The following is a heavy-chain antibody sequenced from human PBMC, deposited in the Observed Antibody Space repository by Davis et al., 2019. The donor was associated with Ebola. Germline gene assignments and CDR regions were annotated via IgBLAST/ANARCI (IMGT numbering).Heavy chain of an antibody. J-gene: IGHJ4*02. Sequence: GGSLRLSCTASGFNVSSNYMSWIRQAPGKGLEWVAVIYRGGNTHYVDSVKGRFTISRDNSKDTLELQMNSLRAEDTAVYYCTRGRGGSSWEVYWGQGTLVTVSS. CDR1: GFNVSSNY. CDR2: IYRGGNT. CDR3: TRGRGGSSWEVY. D-gene: IGHD6-13*01. V-gene: IGHV3-53*01.